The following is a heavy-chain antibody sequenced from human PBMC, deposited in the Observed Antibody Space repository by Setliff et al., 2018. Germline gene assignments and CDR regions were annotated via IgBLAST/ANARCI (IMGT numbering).Heavy chain of an antibody. CDR3: ARGVVRGVIRFDY. V-gene: IGHV4-34*01. D-gene: IGHD3-10*01. CDR1: GGSFGGYY. CDR2: INHSGST. J-gene: IGHJ4*02. Sequence: SETLSLTCAVYGGSFGGYYWSWIRQPPGKGLEWIGEINHSGSTNYNPSLKSRVTISVDTSKNQFSLKLSSVTAADTAVYYCARGVVRGVIRFDYWGQGTLVTVSS.